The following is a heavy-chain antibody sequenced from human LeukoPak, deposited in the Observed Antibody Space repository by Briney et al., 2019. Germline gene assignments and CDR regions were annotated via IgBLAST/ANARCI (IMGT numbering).Heavy chain of an antibody. J-gene: IGHJ4*02. CDR3: ASVFDS. CDR1: GW. Sequence: GGSLRLSCAGAGWMHCVRQAPGKGLVWVSGLNNDGSRTYYADSVKGRFTISRDNAKNTVYLQMNSLRAEDTAVYYCASVFDSWGQGSLVTVSS. V-gene: IGHV3-74*01. CDR2: LNNDGSRT.